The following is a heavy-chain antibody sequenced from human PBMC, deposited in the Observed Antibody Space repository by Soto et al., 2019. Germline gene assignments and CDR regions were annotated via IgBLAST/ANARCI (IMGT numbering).Heavy chain of an antibody. V-gene: IGHV3-48*03. Sequence: PGGSLRLSCAASRFPFSTYEMHWLRQAPGNVLEWVSYISSGGDTVHYAYSVKGRFTISRDNTRNSLYLQMNSLRDEDTALYYCVRYCSSTLCNGVATRTFDYWGQGTLVTVSS. CDR3: VRYCSSTLCNGVATRTFDY. CDR1: RFPFSTYE. D-gene: IGHD2-2*01. CDR2: ISSGGDTV. J-gene: IGHJ4*02.